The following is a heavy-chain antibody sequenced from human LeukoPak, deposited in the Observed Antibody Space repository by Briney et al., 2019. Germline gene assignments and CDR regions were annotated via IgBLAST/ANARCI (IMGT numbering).Heavy chain of an antibody. CDR3: ARDLSNGGFHY. CDR1: GFTFRDYY. Sequence: GGSLRLSCAASGFTFRDYYMNWIRQAPGKGLEWVSYISGSGSHISYADSVKGRFTISRDNAKNSLFLQMNSLRAEDTALYYCARDLSNGGFHYWGQGTLVTFSS. CDR2: ISGSGSHI. J-gene: IGHJ4*02. V-gene: IGHV3-11*01. D-gene: IGHD2-8*01.